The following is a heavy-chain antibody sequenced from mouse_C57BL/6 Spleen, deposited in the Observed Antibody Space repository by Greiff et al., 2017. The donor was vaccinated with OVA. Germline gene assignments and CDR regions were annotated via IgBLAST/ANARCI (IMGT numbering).Heavy chain of an antibody. CDR2: INPGSGST. CDR3: ARNYYSSSYWFAY. CDR1: GYTFTSYG. J-gene: IGHJ3*01. V-gene: IGHV1-55*01. D-gene: IGHD1-1*01. Sequence: VQLQQPGAELVKPGASVKMSCKASGYTFTSYGITWVKQRPGQGLEWIGAINPGSGSTNYTETFKGKATLTLDTATSTAYLQLSSLTSEDSAVYYCARNYYSSSYWFAYWGQGTLVTVSS.